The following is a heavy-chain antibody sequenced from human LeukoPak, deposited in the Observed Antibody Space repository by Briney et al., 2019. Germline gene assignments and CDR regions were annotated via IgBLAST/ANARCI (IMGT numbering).Heavy chain of an antibody. CDR1: GFTFSSYA. J-gene: IGHJ4*02. V-gene: IGHV3-23*01. CDR2: ISGSGGST. D-gene: IGHD6-13*01. Sequence: GGSLRLSCAASGFTFSSYAMSWVRQAPGKGLEWVSAISGSGGSTYYADSVKGRFAISRDNSKNTLYLQMNSLRAEDTAVYYCAQLGGIAAAGTYYFDYWGQGTLVTVSS. CDR3: AQLGGIAAAGTYYFDY.